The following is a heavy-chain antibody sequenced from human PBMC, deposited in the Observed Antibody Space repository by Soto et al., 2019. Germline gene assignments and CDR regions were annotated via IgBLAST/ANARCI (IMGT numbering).Heavy chain of an antibody. CDR1: GGSFSGYY. CDR2: INHSGST. J-gene: IGHJ4*02. CDR3: ARFRWGRNYYFDY. Sequence: SETLSLTCAVYGGSFSGYYWSWIRQPPGKGLEWIGEINHSGSTNYNPSLKSRVTISVDTSKNQFSLKLSSVTAADTAVYYCARFRWGRNYYFDYWGQGTLVTVSS. V-gene: IGHV4-34*01. D-gene: IGHD3-16*01.